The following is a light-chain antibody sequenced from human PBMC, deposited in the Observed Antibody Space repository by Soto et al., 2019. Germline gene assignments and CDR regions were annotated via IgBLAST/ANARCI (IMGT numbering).Light chain of an antibody. CDR1: QGISNY. CDR3: QKYNSAPRT. CDR2: AAS. V-gene: IGKV1-27*01. Sequence: DIQMTQSPSSLSASVGDRVTITCRASQGISNYLAWYQQKPGKVPKLLIYAASTLQSGVPSRFXXXXXXXXXXXXXXXLQPEDVATYYCQKYNSAPRTFGQGTKVEIK. J-gene: IGKJ1*01.